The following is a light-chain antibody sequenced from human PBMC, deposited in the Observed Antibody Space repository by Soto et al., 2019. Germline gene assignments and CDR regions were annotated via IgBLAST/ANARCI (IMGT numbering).Light chain of an antibody. J-gene: IGLJ2*01. V-gene: IGLV2-14*01. Sequence: QSALTQPASVSGSPGQSITISCTGTSSDVGGYNYVSWYQQHPGKAPKLMIYDVSNRPSGVSNRFSRSKSGNTASLTISGLQPEDEADYYCSSYTSSSTLVVFGGGTKLTVL. CDR2: DVS. CDR3: SSYTSSSTLVV. CDR1: SSDVGGYNY.